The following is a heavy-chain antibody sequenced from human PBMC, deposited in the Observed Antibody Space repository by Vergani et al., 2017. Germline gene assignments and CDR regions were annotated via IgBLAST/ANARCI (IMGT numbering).Heavy chain of an antibody. J-gene: IGHJ4*02. Sequence: QVQLVQSGAEVKKPGASVKVSCKTSGYPFTAYYIHWVRQAPGQGLEWMGWINPNTGDTNSAQRFQGRVTVTRDTSISTAFMDLSRLTSDDTAVYYGARDRGRWLQFFYWGQGTLVTVSS. CDR2: INPNTGDT. V-gene: IGHV1-2*02. CDR1: GYPFTAYY. CDR3: ARDRGRWLQFFY. D-gene: IGHD5-24*01.